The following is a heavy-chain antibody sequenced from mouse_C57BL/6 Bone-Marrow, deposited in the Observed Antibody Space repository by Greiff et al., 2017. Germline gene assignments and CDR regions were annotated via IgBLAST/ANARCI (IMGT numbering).Heavy chain of an antibody. CDR2: INPNNGGT. Sequence: VQLQQSGPELVKPGASVKISCKASGYTFTDYYMNWVKQSPGKSLEWIGDINPNNGGTSYNQKFKGKATLTVDKSSSTAYMELRSLTSEDSAVYYCARDYYYYGFAYWGQGTTLTVSA. J-gene: IGHJ2*01. D-gene: IGHD2-4*01. CDR3: ARDYYYYGFAY. V-gene: IGHV1-26*01. CDR1: GYTFTDYY.